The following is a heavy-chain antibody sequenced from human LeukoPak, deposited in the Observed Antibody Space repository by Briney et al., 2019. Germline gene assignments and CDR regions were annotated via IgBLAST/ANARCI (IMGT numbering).Heavy chain of an antibody. CDR2: INPNSGGT. CDR1: GYTFTGYY. CDR3: ARFRSSWIGMDV. V-gene: IGHV1-2*02. J-gene: IGHJ6*02. Sequence: ASVKVSCKASGYTFTGYYTHWVRQAPGQGLEWMGWINPNSGGTNYAQKFQGRVTMTRDTSISTAYMELSRLRSDDTAVYYCARFRSSWIGMDVWGQGTTVTVSS. D-gene: IGHD6-6*01.